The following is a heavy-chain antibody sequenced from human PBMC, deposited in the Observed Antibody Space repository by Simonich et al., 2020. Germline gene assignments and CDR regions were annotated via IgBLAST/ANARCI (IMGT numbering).Heavy chain of an antibody. D-gene: IGHD4-17*01. Sequence: EVQLVESGGGLVQPGGSLRLSGAASGSTFSSYEMNWVRQSPGKGQDWVSYISSSGSTIYYADSVKGRFTISRDNAKNALYLQMNSLRAEDTAVYYCARHYYGDYYFDYWGQGTLVTVSS. CDR2: ISSSGSTI. J-gene: IGHJ4*02. CDR3: ARHYYGDYYFDY. CDR1: GSTFSSYE. V-gene: IGHV3-48*03.